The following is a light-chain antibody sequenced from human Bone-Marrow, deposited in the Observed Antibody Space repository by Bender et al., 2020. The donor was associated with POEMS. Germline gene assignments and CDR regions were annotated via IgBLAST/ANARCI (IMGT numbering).Light chain of an antibody. CDR3: GSYISGSRV. J-gene: IGLJ3*02. Sequence: QSALTQPASVSGSPGQSITISCTGTSSDVGGYNYVSWFQQHPGKAPKLMIYEGSKRPSGVSHRFSGSKSGNTASLSISGLQAEDEAGYYCGSYISGSRVFGGGTKLTVL. V-gene: IGLV2-14*01. CDR1: SSDVGGYNY. CDR2: EGS.